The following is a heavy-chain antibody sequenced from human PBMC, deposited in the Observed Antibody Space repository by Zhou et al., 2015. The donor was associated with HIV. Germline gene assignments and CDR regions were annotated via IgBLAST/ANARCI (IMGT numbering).Heavy chain of an antibody. V-gene: IGHV1-69*04. CDR2: ITPMFHME. D-gene: IGHD6-6*01. CDR1: GGTFSGSD. J-gene: IGHJ2*01. CDR3: ARDRGGAARPGWRYFDV. Sequence: LEQSGTEVRKPGSSVNVSCKASGGTFSGSDISWVRQAPGQGLEWMGSITPMFHMETYAEKFRARLTISVDKSTRVAYMELSSLTSEDAAMYYCARDRGGAARPGWRYFDVWGRGSLVSVS.